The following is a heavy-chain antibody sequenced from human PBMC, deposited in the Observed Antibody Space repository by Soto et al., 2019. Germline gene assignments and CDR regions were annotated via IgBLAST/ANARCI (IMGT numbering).Heavy chain of an antibody. CDR3: ARGWSGYGDYDY. V-gene: IGHV4-34*01. CDR1: GGSFSGYY. CDR2: INHSGST. Sequence: SETLSLTCAVYGGSFSGYYWSWIRQPPGKGLEWIGEINHSGSTNYNPSLKSRVTISVDTSKNQCSLKLSSVTAADTAVYYWARGWSGYGDYDYWGQGTLVTVS. D-gene: IGHD4-17*01. J-gene: IGHJ4*02.